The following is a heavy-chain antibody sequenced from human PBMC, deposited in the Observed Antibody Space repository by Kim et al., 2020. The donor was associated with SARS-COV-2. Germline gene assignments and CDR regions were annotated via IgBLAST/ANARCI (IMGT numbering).Heavy chain of an antibody. CDR2: TYYRSKWYN. CDR1: GDSVSSNSAA. V-gene: IGHV6-1*01. CDR3: ARVLIAVAGTKVSYYGMDV. J-gene: IGHJ6*02. D-gene: IGHD6-19*01. Sequence: SQTLSLTCAISGDSVSSNSAAWNWIRQSPSRGLEWLGRTYYRSKWYNDYAVSVKSRITINPDTSKNQFSLQLNSVTPEDTAVYYCARVLIAVAGTKVSYYGMDVWGPGTTVTVSS.